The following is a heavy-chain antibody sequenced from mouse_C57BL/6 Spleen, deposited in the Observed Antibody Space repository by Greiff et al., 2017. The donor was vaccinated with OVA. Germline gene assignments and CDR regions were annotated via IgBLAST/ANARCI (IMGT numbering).Heavy chain of an antibody. CDR3: AILPDC. CDR1: GYTFTSYW. V-gene: IGHV1-55*01. Sequence: QVHVKQPGAELVQPGASVKMSCKASGYTFTSYWITWVKQRPGQGLEWIGDIYPGSGSTNYNEKFKSKATLTVDTSTSTAYMQLSSLTSEDSADYYCAILPDCWGQSTTLTVSS. J-gene: IGHJ2*01. CDR2: IYPGSGST.